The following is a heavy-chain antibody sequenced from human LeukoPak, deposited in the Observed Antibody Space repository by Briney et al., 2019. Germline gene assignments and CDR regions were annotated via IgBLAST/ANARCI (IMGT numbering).Heavy chain of an antibody. CDR3: AKDSYVSGRPLHTFDV. J-gene: IGHJ3*01. V-gene: IGHV3-23*01. CDR2: ISGDGAST. CDR1: GFTFPILP. D-gene: IGHD3-10*01. Sequence: PGGSLRLSCAASGFTFPILPLTWVGQPPRQGREWVSGISGDGASTHYAESVKGQFTISRDNSQNTLFLQMNSLRVEDTAIYYCAKDSYVSGRPLHTFDVWGQGTMVTVSP.